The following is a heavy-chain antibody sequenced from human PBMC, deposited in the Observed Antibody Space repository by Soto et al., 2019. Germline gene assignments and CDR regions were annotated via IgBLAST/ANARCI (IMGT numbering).Heavy chain of an antibody. Sequence: ASVKVSCKGFGYSFMKYGINWVRQAPGQGLEWVGWISPYSGYTHSAQKFHGRLTLTTDTAASTAYMELRILRSADTAPYYCAREASVLIPAAQPSRFDSWGQGTMVTVYS. V-gene: IGHV1-18*01. CDR3: AREASVLIPAAQPSRFDS. CDR1: GYSFMKYG. D-gene: IGHD2-2*01. J-gene: IGHJ4*02. CDR2: ISPYSGYT.